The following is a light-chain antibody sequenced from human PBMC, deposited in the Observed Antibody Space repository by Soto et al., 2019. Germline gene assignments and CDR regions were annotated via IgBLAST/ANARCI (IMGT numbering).Light chain of an antibody. J-gene: IGLJ3*02. V-gene: IGLV2-23*02. CDR3: CSYAGSSTFV. CDR2: EVS. Sequence: QSVLTQPASVSGSPGQSITISCTGTSSDVGSYNLVSWYQQHPGKAPKLMIYEVSKRPSGVSNRFSGSKSGNTASLTIYGLQAEDEADYYCCSYAGSSTFVFGGGTMLTVL. CDR1: SSDVGSYNL.